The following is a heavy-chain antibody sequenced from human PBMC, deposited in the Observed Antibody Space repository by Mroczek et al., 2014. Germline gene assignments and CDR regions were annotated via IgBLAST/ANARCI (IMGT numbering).Heavy chain of an antibody. Sequence: VQLVESGGGLVQPGGSLRLSCVASGFTFSTNAMSWVRQAPGKGLEWVSGMSGSGASIYNADSVKGRFTISRDNSKSTLYLQMNGLRAEDTAVYYCAKERGTGGFNQYHMNVVGQGDRRSSSP. D-gene: IGHD3-10*01. CDR1: GFTFSTNA. CDR2: MSGSGASI. CDR3: AKERGTGGFNQYHMNV. J-gene: IGHJ6*03. V-gene: IGHV3-23*04.